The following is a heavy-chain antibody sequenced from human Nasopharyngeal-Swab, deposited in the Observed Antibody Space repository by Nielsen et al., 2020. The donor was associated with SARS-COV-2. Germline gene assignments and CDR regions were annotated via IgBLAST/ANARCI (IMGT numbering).Heavy chain of an antibody. V-gene: IGHV4-34*01. CDR1: GGSFSVYY. CDR2: INHSGST. D-gene: IGHD3-16*02. Sequence: SETLSLTRAVYGGSFSVYYWSWIRQPPGKGLEWIGEINHSGSTNYNPSLKSRVTISVDTSKNQVSLKLSSVTAADTAVYYCARGRPWGYVWGTYRNDAFDIWGQGTMVTVSS. J-gene: IGHJ3*02. CDR3: ARGRPWGYVWGTYRNDAFDI.